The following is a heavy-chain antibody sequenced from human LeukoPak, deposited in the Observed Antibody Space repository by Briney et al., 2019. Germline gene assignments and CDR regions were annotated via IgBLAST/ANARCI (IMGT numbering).Heavy chain of an antibody. Sequence: PGGSLRLSCAASGFTFSSYWMSWVRQAPGKGLEWVANIKQDGSEKYYVDSVKGRFTISRDNSKNTLYLQMNSLRAEDTAVYYCARGGGYARPDAGDYFDYWGQGTLVTVSS. CDR2: IKQDGSEK. J-gene: IGHJ4*02. CDR1: GFTFSSYW. D-gene: IGHD5-12*01. CDR3: ARGGGYARPDAGDYFDY. V-gene: IGHV3-7*03.